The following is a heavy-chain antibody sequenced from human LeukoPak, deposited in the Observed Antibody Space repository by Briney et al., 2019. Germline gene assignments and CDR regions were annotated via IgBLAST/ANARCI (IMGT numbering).Heavy chain of an antibody. D-gene: IGHD2-2*01. Sequence: GGSLRLSCAASGFTFSDYYMSWIRQAPGKGLEWVSYISSSGSTIYYADSVKGRFTISRDNAKNSLYLQMNSLRAEDTAVYYCARGYCSSSTCYALDYWGQGTLVTVSS. V-gene: IGHV3-11*04. CDR1: GFTFSDYY. J-gene: IGHJ4*02. CDR3: ARGYCSSSTCYALDY. CDR2: ISSSGSTI.